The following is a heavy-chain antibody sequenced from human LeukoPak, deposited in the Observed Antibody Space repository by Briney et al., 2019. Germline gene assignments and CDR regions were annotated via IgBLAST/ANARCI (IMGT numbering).Heavy chain of an antibody. Sequence: PSETLSLTCTVSGGSISSSSYYWGWIRQPPGKGLEWIGSIYYSGSTYYNPSLKSRLTISVDTSKNQFSLNLNSVTATDTAVYFCARHVSIGIWPDKPYGAPLFYFDYWGQGALVTVSS. CDR3: ARHVSIGIWPDKPYGAPLFYFDY. V-gene: IGHV4-39*01. J-gene: IGHJ4*02. CDR1: GGSISSSSYY. CDR2: IYYSGST. D-gene: IGHD3-16*02.